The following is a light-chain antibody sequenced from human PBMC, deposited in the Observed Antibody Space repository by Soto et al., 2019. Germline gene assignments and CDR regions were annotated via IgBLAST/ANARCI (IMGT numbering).Light chain of an antibody. CDR1: GSDVGGYNY. CDR2: DVS. V-gene: IGLV2-14*01. CDR3: SSYTSSSTLV. Sequence: QSVLTQPASVSGSPGQSITISCTGNGSDVGGYNYVSWYQQHPGKAPKLMIYDVSNRPSGVSNRFSGSKSGNTASLTISGLQAEDEADYYCSSYTSSSTLVFGGGTKVTVL. J-gene: IGLJ2*01.